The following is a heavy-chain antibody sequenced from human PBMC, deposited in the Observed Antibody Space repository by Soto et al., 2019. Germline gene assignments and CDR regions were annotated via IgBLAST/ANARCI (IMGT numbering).Heavy chain of an antibody. CDR2: ISSSSSYI. D-gene: IGHD5-12*01. J-gene: IGHJ5*02. CDR1: GFTFSSYS. V-gene: IGHV3-21*01. Sequence: EVQLVESGGGLVKPGGSLRLSCAASGFTFSSYSMNWVRQAPGKGLEWVLSISSSSSYIYYADSVKGRFNISRDNAKNSLYLQMNSLRAEDTAVYYCARDLPGYSGYEDNWFDPWGQGTLVTVSS. CDR3: ARDLPGYSGYEDNWFDP.